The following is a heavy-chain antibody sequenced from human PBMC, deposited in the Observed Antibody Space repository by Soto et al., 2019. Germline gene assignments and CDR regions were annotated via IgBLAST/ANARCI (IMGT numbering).Heavy chain of an antibody. Sequence: SETLSLTCIVSGASISSNNYYWGWIRQPPGKGLEWIGSIHYSGTTYYNPSHKSRVTTSVDTSKNQFFLKLRSVTAEDTSVYYCARHRGRGVTTIMTYYYFDYWGQGTLVTVSS. CDR2: IHYSGTT. D-gene: IGHD5-12*01. J-gene: IGHJ4*02. CDR1: GASISSNNYY. V-gene: IGHV4-39*01. CDR3: ARHRGRGVTTIMTYYYFDY.